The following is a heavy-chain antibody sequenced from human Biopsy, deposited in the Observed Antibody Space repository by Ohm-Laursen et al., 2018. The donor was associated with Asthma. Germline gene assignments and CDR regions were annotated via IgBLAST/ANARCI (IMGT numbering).Heavy chain of an antibody. J-gene: IGHJ4*02. CDR3: ARSYDTDSYPVLVLDY. Sequence: SVKVSCKASGGSFSNFAFSWVRQAPGHGLEWMGSILTNFDITSYAEKFQGRVTITTDKSTSTTYMELSRLRSEDTAVYYCARSYDTDSYPVLVLDYWGQGTLVTVSS. CDR1: GGSFSNFA. CDR2: ILTNFDIT. D-gene: IGHD3-22*01. V-gene: IGHV1-69*10.